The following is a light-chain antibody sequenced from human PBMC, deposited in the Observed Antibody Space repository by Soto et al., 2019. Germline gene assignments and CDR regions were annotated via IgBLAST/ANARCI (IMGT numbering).Light chain of an antibody. Sequence: EIVMTQSPATLSVSPGERATLSCRASQSVSSNLAWYQQKPGQAPRLLIYGASTRATGIPARFSGSGSGTEFTLTISSLQSEEFAVYYCQQYKNWPFTFGGGTKVEIK. CDR2: GAS. CDR3: QQYKNWPFT. CDR1: QSVSSN. J-gene: IGKJ4*01. V-gene: IGKV3-15*01.